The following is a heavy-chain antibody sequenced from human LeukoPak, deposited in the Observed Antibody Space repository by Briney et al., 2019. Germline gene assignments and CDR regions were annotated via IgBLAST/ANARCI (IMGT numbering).Heavy chain of an antibody. CDR3: ARDLYGSGNGGWLDP. Sequence: ASVTVSYKASGYTFTDYYMHWVRQAPGQGLEWMGWINPNSGGTNYAQKFQGRVTMTRDTSIRTAYTELSRLRSDDTAVYYCARDLYGSGNGGWLDPWGQGTLVTVSS. CDR2: INPNSGGT. V-gene: IGHV1-2*02. D-gene: IGHD3-10*01. J-gene: IGHJ5*02. CDR1: GYTFTDYY.